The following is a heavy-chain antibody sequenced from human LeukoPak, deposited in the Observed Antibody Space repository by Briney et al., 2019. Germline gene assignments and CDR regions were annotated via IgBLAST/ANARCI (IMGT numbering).Heavy chain of an antibody. CDR3: ARDVCSGGTCYLDY. J-gene: IGHJ4*02. CDR1: GGSISSFY. Sequence: SETLSLTCTVSGGSISSFYWTWIRQPPGKALESIGYISDRGSTYYSPSLKSRATISADTSKNQISLKLTSVTAADTAVYYCARDVCSGGTCYLDYWGRGTLVSVSS. D-gene: IGHD2-15*01. V-gene: IGHV4-59*01. CDR2: ISDRGST.